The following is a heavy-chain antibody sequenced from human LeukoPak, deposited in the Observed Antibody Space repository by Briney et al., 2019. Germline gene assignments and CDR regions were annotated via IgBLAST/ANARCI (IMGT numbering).Heavy chain of an antibody. CDR2: IYYSGST. D-gene: IGHD3-10*01. CDR3: ARQKRGDAFDI. CDR1: GGSISSYY. Sequence: SETLSLTCTVSGGSISSYYWSWIRQPPGKGLEWIGYIYYSGSTNYNPSLKSRVTISVDTSKNQFSLKLSSVTAADTAVYYCARQKRGDAFDIWGQGTMVTVSS. V-gene: IGHV4-59*08. J-gene: IGHJ3*02.